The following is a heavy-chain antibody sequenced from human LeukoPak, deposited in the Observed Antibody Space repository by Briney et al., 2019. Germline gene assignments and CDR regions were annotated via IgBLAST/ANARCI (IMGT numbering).Heavy chain of an antibody. J-gene: IGHJ4*02. V-gene: IGHV1-8*01. CDR1: GYTFTTHD. Sequence: ASVKVSCKASGYTFTTHDINWVRQATEQGLEWLGWMSPNSGDTGYAQKFQGRVTMTSDSYISTAYMELSSLRSEDTAIYYCVRTPPNWGFDYWGQGTLVTVSS. CDR2: MSPNSGDT. D-gene: IGHD7-27*01. CDR3: VRTPPNWGFDY.